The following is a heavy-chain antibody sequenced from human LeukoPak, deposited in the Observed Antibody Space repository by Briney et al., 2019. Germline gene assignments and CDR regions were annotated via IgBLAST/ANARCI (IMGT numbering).Heavy chain of an antibody. J-gene: IGHJ4*02. Sequence: GGSLRLSCAAPGFTFSSYSMNWVRQAPGKGLEWVSAISGSGGSTYYADSVKGRFTISRDNSKNTLYLQMNSLRAEDTAVYYCAKDHDYGDYWGQGTLVTVSS. CDR1: GFTFSSYS. V-gene: IGHV3-23*01. CDR2: ISGSGGST. CDR3: AKDHDYGDY.